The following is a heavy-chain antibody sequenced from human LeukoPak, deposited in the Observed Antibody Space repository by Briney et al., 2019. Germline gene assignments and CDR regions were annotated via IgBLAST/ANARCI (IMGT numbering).Heavy chain of an antibody. CDR2: IYYSGST. D-gene: IGHD3-10*01. V-gene: IGHV4-39*01. J-gene: IGHJ6*04. Sequence: SQTLSLTCTVSGGSISSSSYYWGWIRQPPGKGLEWIGSIYYSGSTYYNPSLKSRVTISVDTSKNQFSLKRSSVTAADTAVYYWARPIRGVEVDVWGKGTTVTVSS. CDR3: ARPIRGVEVDV. CDR1: GGSISSSSYY.